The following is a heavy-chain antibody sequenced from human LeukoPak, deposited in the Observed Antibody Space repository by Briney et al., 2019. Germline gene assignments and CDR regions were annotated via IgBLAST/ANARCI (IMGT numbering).Heavy chain of an antibody. CDR3: ARDCSSTSCYFAFDI. V-gene: IGHV4-59*01. CDR1: GGSISSYY. Sequence: PSETLSLTCTVSGGSISSYYWSWIRQPPGKGLEWIGYIYYSGSTNYNPSLKSRVTISVDTSKNQFSLKLSSVTAADTAVYYCARDCSSTSCYFAFDIWGQGTMVTVSS. J-gene: IGHJ3*02. CDR2: IYYSGST. D-gene: IGHD2-2*01.